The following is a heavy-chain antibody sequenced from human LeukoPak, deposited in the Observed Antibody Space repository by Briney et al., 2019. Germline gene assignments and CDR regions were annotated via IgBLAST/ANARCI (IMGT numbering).Heavy chain of an antibody. CDR3: ARGYLQSYGYSWFDP. D-gene: IGHD3-16*02. CDR2: MKPNSGNT. J-gene: IGHJ5*02. CDR1: GYTFTSYD. V-gene: IGHV1-8*01. Sequence: ASVKVSCKASGYTFTSYDINWVRQATGQGLEWMGWMKPNSGNTGYAQKFQGRITMTRNTSINTAYMELSSLRSEDTAVYYCARGYLQSYGYSWFDPWGQGTLVTVSS.